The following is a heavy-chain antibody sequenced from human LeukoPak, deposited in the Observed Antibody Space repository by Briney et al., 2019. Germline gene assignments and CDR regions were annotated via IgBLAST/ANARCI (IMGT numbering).Heavy chain of an antibody. Sequence: SETLSLTCTVSGGSISSSSYYWGWIRQSPGKGLEWIATIYYSGSTYYNPSLRSRVTIAVETSKNQVSLKLSSVNAADTAVYYCASSAAHYDVLTGFYPRGAFDYWGQGTLVTVSS. CDR3: ASSAAHYDVLTGFYPRGAFDY. J-gene: IGHJ4*02. D-gene: IGHD3-9*01. V-gene: IGHV4-39*01. CDR1: GGSISSSSYY. CDR2: IYYSGST.